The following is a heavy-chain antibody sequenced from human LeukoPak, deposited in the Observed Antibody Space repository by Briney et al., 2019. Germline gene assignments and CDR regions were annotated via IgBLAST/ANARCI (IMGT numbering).Heavy chain of an antibody. CDR2: ISWNSGSI. V-gene: IGHV3-9*02. J-gene: IGHJ6*04. Sequence: HPGGSLRLSCAASGFTSDDYAMHWVRQAPGKGLEWVSGISWNSGSIGYADSVKGRFTISRGNAKNSLYLQMNSLRAEDTALYYCAKEGYYYGMDVWGKGTTVTVSS. CDR1: GFTSDDYA. CDR3: AKEGYYYGMDV.